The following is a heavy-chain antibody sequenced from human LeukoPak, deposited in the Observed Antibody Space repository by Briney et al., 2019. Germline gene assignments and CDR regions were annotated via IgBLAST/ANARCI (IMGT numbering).Heavy chain of an antibody. D-gene: IGHD5-18*01. CDR3: VRVDGSGYSPY. CDR1: GDSMISNSFS. Sequence: SETLSLTCTVSGDSMISNSFSWGWIRQSPGKGLEWIGNISYTGNTYSNPFLKSRVTMSADTSKNQFSLKLSFMTAADTALYYCVRVDGSGYSPYWGQGALVTVSS. V-gene: IGHV4-39*01. J-gene: IGHJ4*02. CDR2: ISYTGNT.